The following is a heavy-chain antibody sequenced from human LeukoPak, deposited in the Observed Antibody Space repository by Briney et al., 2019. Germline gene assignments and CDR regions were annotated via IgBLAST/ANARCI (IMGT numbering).Heavy chain of an antibody. V-gene: IGHV3-7*01. CDR2: IKQDGSEK. D-gene: IGHD3-3*01. CDR3: ARGSYYDFWSGYSIYYYYYMDV. CDR1: GFTFSSYW. J-gene: IGHJ6*03. Sequence: GGSLRLSCAASGFTFSSYWMSWVRQAPGKGLEWVANIKQDGSEKYYVDSVKGRFTISRDNAKNSLYLQMNSLRAEDTAVYYCARGSYYDFWSGYSIYYYYYMDVWGKGTTVTVSS.